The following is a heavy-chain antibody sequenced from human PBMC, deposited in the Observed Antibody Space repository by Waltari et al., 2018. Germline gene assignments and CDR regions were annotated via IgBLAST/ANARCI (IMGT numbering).Heavy chain of an antibody. CDR2: IRSEAYGGTT. CDR1: GFTFGYYA. CDR3: TRYLPYYYDSSGYRGAFDY. V-gene: IGHV3-49*05. D-gene: IGHD3-22*01. Sequence: EVQLVESGGGLVKPGRSLRLSCTAAGFTFGYYAMSWFRQAPGKGLDGVGFIRSEAYGGTTEYAASVKGRLSISRADSKSIAYLQMNSLKTEDTAVYYCTRYLPYYYDSSGYRGAFDYWGQGTLVTVSS. J-gene: IGHJ4*02.